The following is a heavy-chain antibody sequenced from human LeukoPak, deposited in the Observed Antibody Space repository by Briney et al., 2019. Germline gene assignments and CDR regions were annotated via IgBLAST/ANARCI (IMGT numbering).Heavy chain of an antibody. CDR1: GFTFSTYG. V-gene: IGHV3-23*01. CDR2: IGCSGGST. CDR3: AKETQLSVSWMSDY. J-gene: IGHJ4*02. Sequence: GGSLRLSCAASGFTFSTYGMNWVRQAPGKGLEWVASIGCSGGSTYYADSVKGRFTISRDNSKNTLYLQMNSLIPEDTAGYYFAKETQLSVSWMSDYWGQGTLVTVSS. D-gene: IGHD2-2*01.